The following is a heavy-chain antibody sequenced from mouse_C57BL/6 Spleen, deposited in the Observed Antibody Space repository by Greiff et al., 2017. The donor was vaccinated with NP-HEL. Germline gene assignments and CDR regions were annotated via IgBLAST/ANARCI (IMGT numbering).Heavy chain of an antibody. CDR2: IYPSDSET. J-gene: IGHJ1*03. D-gene: IGHD1-1*01. CDR1: GYTFTSYW. Sequence: VQLQQSGAELVRPGSSVKLSCKASGYTFTSYWMDWVKQRPGQGLEWIGNIYPSDSETHYNQKFKDKATLTVDKSSSTAYMQLSSLTSEDSAVYYCARSAYYYGSRRYFDVWGTGTTVTVSS. V-gene: IGHV1-61*01. CDR3: ARSAYYYGSRRYFDV.